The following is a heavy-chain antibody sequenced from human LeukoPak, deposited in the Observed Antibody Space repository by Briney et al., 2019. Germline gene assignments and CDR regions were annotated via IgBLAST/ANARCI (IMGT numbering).Heavy chain of an antibody. V-gene: IGHV3-73*01. CDR1: GFTFSGSA. D-gene: IGHD3-9*01. Sequence: GGSLRLSCAASGFTFSGSAMHWVRQASGKGLEWIGRIRSKANSYATVYAESVKGRFTISRDDSKNTAYLQMNSLKTEDSAVYYCARLFDTTLDYWGQGTLVTVSS. CDR3: ARLFDTTLDY. J-gene: IGHJ4*02. CDR2: IRSKANSYAT.